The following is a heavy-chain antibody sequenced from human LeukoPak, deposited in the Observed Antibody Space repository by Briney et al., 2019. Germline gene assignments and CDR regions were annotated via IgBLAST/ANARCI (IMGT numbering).Heavy chain of an antibody. CDR3: ARDLYSGSPPYYYYYYMDV. J-gene: IGHJ6*03. D-gene: IGHD1-26*01. CDR1: GFTISGHY. V-gene: IGHV3-66*01. Sequence: GGSLRLSCAASGFTISGHYMSWVRQAPGKGLEWLSVFFSGGSTYYADSVKGRFTISRDNSKNTLYLQMNSLRAEDTAVYYCARDLYSGSPPYYYYYYMDVWGKGTTVTISS. CDR2: FFSGGST.